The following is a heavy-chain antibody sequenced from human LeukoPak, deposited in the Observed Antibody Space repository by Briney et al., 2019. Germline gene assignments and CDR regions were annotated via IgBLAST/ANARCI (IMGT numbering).Heavy chain of an antibody. Sequence: ASVKVSCKASGYTFTSYYMPWVRQAPGQGLEWMGWINPNSGGTNYAQKFQGRVTMTRDTSISTAYMELSRLRSDDTAVYYCARASYYYDSSGYPGYYFDYWGQGTLVTVSS. CDR1: GYTFTSYY. D-gene: IGHD3-22*01. J-gene: IGHJ4*02. CDR3: ARASYYYDSSGYPGYYFDY. CDR2: INPNSGGT. V-gene: IGHV1-2*02.